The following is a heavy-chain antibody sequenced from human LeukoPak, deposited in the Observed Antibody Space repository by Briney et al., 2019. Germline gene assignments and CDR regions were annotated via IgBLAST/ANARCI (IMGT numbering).Heavy chain of an antibody. D-gene: IGHD6-13*01. Sequence: GGSLRLSCAASGFTFSSYAMSWVRQAPGKGLEWVSAISRSGDSTYYGDSVKGRFTISRDNSKNTLYLQMNSLRAEDTAVYYCAKTRPLDSSSWSHGDYWGQGTLVTVSS. V-gene: IGHV3-23*01. CDR3: AKTRPLDSSSWSHGDY. CDR1: GFTFSSYA. CDR2: ISRSGDST. J-gene: IGHJ4*02.